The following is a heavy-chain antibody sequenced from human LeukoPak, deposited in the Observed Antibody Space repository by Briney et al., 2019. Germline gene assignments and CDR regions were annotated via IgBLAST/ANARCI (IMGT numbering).Heavy chain of an antibody. CDR3: ARGIGNIVVVPAGWFDP. CDR2: IIPIFGTA. CDR1: GGTFSSYA. V-gene: IGHV1-69*13. D-gene: IGHD2-2*01. Sequence: LVKVSCKASGGTFSSYAISWVRQAPGQGLEWMGGIIPIFGTANYAQKFQGRVTITADESTSTAYMELSSLRSEDTAVYYCARGIGNIVVVPAGWFDPWGQGTLVTVSS. J-gene: IGHJ5*02.